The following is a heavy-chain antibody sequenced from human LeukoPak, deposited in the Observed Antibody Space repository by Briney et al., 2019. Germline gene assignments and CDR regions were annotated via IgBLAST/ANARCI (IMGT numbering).Heavy chain of an antibody. V-gene: IGHV1-8*01. D-gene: IGHD2-2*01. CDR2: MKPDSADT. CDR1: GYTFTSFD. Sequence: GASVKVSCKGSGYTFTSFDINWVRQPTAQGLGWMGWMKPDSADTGYAQKFHGRVTMTRNTSISTAYMELTSLTSEDTAVYYCARGPPESTSSDYWGQGTLVTVSS. CDR3: ARGPPESTSSDY. J-gene: IGHJ4*02.